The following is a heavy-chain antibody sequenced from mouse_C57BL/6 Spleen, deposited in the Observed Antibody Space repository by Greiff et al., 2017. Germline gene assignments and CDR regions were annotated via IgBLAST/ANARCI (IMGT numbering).Heavy chain of an antibody. CDR3: ARSGFYYAMDY. D-gene: IGHD3-1*01. J-gene: IGHJ4*01. CDR2: IYPGSGST. Sequence: QVQLQQPGAELVKPGASVKMSCKASGYTFTSYWITWVKQRPGQGLEWIGDIYPGSGSTNYNEKFKSNATLTVDTSSSTAYMQLSSLTSEDSAVYYCARSGFYYAMDYWGQGTSVTVSS. V-gene: IGHV1-55*01. CDR1: GYTFTSYW.